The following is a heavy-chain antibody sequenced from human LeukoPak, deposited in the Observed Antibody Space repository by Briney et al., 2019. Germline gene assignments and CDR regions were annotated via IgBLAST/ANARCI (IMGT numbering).Heavy chain of an antibody. V-gene: IGHV3-30*03. Sequence: GRSLRLSCAASGFTFSSYGMHWVRQAPGKGLEWVAVISYDGSNKYYADSVKGRFTISRDNAKNSLYLQMNSLRAEDTAVYYCARHPTLYYDFWSGYRDAFDIWGQGTMVTVSS. CDR1: GFTFSSYG. CDR3: ARHPTLYYDFWSGYRDAFDI. D-gene: IGHD3-3*01. J-gene: IGHJ3*02. CDR2: ISYDGSNK.